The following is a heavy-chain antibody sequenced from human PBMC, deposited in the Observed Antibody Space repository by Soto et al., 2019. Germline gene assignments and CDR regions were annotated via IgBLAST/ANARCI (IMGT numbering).Heavy chain of an antibody. CDR2: ISNSSRTI. V-gene: IGHV3-11*01. Sequence: QVQLVDSGGGLVKPGGSLRPVCAPPGFSFSAFYMTWIRKAPGKGLEWVSYISNSSRTIYYASFVKGRFTISRDNAKNSLYLQMNSLRAEDTAVYYCARVQYFEWHFDLWGRGTLVTVSS. J-gene: IGHJ2*01. CDR1: GFSFSAFY. CDR3: ARVQYFEWHFDL. D-gene: IGHD3-3*01.